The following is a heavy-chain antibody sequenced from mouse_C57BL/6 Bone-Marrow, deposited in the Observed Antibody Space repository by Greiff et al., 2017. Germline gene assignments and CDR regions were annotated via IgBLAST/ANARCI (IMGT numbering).Heavy chain of an antibody. J-gene: IGHJ4*01. D-gene: IGHD1-1*01. CDR1: GYTFTSYW. Sequence: QVQLQQPGAELVKPGASVKMSCKASGYTFTSYWITWVQQRPGQGLEWIGDICPGSGSTNYNEKFKSKATMTVDTSSSSAYMQLSSLTSEDSAVYDCSRCLRPRYAMDYWGQGTSVTVSS. CDR3: SRCLRPRYAMDY. CDR2: ICPGSGST. V-gene: IGHV1-55*01.